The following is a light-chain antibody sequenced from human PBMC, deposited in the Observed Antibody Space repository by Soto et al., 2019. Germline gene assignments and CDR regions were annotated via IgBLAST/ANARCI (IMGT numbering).Light chain of an antibody. CDR2: DAS. CDR3: QQRSNWPPIT. J-gene: IGKJ5*01. V-gene: IGKV3-11*01. CDR1: QSVSSY. Sequence: EIVLTQSPATLSLSPGDRATLSCRASQSVSSYLAWYQQKPGQAPRLIIYDASNRATGIPARFSGSGSGTDFTLTICSLEPEDFAVYYCQQRSNWPPITFGQGTRLEIK.